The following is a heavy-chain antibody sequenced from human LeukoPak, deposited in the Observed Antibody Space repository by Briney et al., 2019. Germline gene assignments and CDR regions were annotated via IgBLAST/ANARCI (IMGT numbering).Heavy chain of an antibody. J-gene: IGHJ4*02. V-gene: IGHV1-8*02. D-gene: IGHD3-9*01. Sequence: GASVKVSCKASGGTFSSYAINWVRQATGQGLEWMGWMNPNSGNTGYAQKFQGRVTMTRNTSISTAYMELSSLRSEDTAVYYCARKSYYDILTGYTYFDYWGQGTLVTVSS. CDR3: ARKSYYDILTGYTYFDY. CDR2: MNPNSGNT. CDR1: GGTFSSYA.